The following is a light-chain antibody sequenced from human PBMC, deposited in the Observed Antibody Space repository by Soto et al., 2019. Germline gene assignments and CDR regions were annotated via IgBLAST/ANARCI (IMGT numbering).Light chain of an antibody. CDR3: QQRSNWPRT. Sequence: EIVLTQSPATLSLSPGERATLSCRASQSVSSYLAWYQQKPGQAPRLLIYDASNRATGIPARFSGSGSGTDFTLTISSLEPEDFAVYYCQQRSNWPRTFGKGNKVEI. CDR2: DAS. CDR1: QSVSSY. V-gene: IGKV3-11*01. J-gene: IGKJ1*01.